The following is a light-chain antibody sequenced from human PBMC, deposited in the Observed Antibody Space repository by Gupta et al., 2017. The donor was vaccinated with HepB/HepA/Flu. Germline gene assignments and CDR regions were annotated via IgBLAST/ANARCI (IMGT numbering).Light chain of an antibody. V-gene: IGKV3-11*01. Sequence: EIVLTQSPATLSLSPGERATLSCRASQSVSSYLAWYQQKPGQAPRLLIYDASNRDTGIPARFSGSGSGKDLTITISSREQEDFAVYYCQQRSNWPSITFGQGTRLEIK. CDR1: QSVSSY. CDR2: DAS. CDR3: QQRSNWPSIT. J-gene: IGKJ5*01.